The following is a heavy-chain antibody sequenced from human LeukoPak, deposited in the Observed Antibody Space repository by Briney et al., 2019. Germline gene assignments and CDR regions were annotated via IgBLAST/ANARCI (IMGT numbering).Heavy chain of an antibody. CDR3: ARSTGFRAVRYDFGI. Sequence: EGSLRLSCVASGFTFSTYAMSWVRQAPGKGLEWVSAINDGGGSTSYADSVRGRFTISRDNSMDTLYLQMNSLRAEDTALYFCARSTGFRAVRYDFGIWGQGTMVTVSS. CDR1: GFTFSTYA. D-gene: IGHD6-19*01. J-gene: IGHJ3*02. V-gene: IGHV3-23*01. CDR2: INDGGGST.